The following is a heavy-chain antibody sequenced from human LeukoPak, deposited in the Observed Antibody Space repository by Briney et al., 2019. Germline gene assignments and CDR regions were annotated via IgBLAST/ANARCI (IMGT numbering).Heavy chain of an antibody. Sequence: ASVKVSCKVSGYTLTELSMHWVRQAPGKGLEWMGGFDPEDGETIYAQKFQGRVTMTEDTSTDTAYMELCSLRSEDTAVYYCAIRTSNSWGPGAFDIWGQGTMVTVSS. CDR3: AIRTSNSWGPGAFDI. CDR2: FDPEDGET. D-gene: IGHD3-10*01. CDR1: GYTLTELS. V-gene: IGHV1-24*01. J-gene: IGHJ3*02.